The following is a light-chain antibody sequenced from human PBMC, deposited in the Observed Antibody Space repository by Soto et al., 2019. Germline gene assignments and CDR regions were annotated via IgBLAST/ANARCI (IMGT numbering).Light chain of an antibody. CDR1: SSDVGGYNY. V-gene: IGLV2-14*03. J-gene: IGLJ1*01. CDR3: SSYTSSSTRV. CDR2: DVS. Sequence: QSVLTQPASVSGSPGQSITISCTGTSSDVGGYNYVSWYQQHPGTAPKLMIYDVSNRPSGVSNRFSGSKSGNTASLTISGLQTEDEADYYGSSYTSSSTRVFGTGTKLTVL.